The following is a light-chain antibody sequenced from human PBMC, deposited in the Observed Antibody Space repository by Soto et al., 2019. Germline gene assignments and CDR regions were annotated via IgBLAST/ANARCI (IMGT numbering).Light chain of an antibody. CDR2: EVS. CDR1: SSDVGRYNY. V-gene: IGLV2-14*01. Sequence: QSVLTQPASVSGSPGQSITISCTGTSSDVGRYNYVSWYQQYPGKAPKLIIYEVSDRPSGVSDRFSGSKSDNTAPLTISGLQAEDEADYFCSSFTSTTTFYVFGTGTKVTVL. J-gene: IGLJ1*01. CDR3: SSFTSTTTFYV.